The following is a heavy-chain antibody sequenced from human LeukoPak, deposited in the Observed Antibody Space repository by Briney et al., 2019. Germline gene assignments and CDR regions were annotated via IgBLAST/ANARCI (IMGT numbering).Heavy chain of an antibody. D-gene: IGHD6-13*01. CDR1: GGSISSYY. V-gene: IGHV4-59*01. CDR3: ARGVYIAAAQYGY. J-gene: IGHJ4*02. CDR2: IYYSGTT. Sequence: PSETLSLTCTGSGGSISSYYWSWIRQPPGRGLEWIGYIYYSGTTNYNPSLKSRVTISVDTSKNQFSLKLSSVTAADTAVYYCARGVYIAAAQYGYWGQGTLVTVSS.